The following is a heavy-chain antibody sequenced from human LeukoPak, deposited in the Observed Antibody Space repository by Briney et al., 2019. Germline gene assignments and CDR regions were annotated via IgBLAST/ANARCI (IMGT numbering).Heavy chain of an antibody. CDR1: GGSISGYH. CDR2: IYYSGSS. V-gene: IGHV4-59*01. J-gene: IGHJ6*03. Sequence: SETLSLTCTVSGGSISGYHWSWIRQPPGEGLEWLGYIYYSGSSNYNPSLKSRVTISADTSKSQFSLKLSSVTAADTAVYYCARVPRSYYYYYYMDVWGKGTTVTVSS. CDR3: ARVPRSYYYYYYMDV.